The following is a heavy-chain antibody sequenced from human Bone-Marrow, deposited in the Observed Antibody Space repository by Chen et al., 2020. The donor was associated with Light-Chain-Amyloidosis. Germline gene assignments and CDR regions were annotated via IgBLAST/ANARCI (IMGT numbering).Heavy chain of an antibody. J-gene: IGHJ3*02. CDR1: GFSFSSYA. D-gene: IGHD3-9*01. CDR2: ISGSGGSR. CDR3: AKDISYDDILPDYPADAFDI. Sequence: EVQLVESGGGLVQPGGSLRLSCAASGFSFSSYAMSWVRQAPGKGLEWVSGISGSGGSRYYADSVKGRLTISRDNSKNRLYLQMISLRSEDTAVYYCAKDISYDDILPDYPADAFDIWGQGTMVTVSS. V-gene: IGHV3-23*04.